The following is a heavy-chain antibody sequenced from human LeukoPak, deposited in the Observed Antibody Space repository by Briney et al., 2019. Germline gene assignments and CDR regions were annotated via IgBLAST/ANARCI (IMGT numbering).Heavy chain of an antibody. Sequence: PGGSLRLSCAASGFRFTGCWMSWVRQAPGKGPEWVANINQESTETYYVDSVRGRFTISRDNAKNSLSLQMNSLRVEDTAVYYCAREVDRSFGYWGQGNLVTVSS. CDR1: GFRFTGCW. CDR2: INQESTET. V-gene: IGHV3-7*01. J-gene: IGHJ4*02. D-gene: IGHD2-15*01. CDR3: AREVDRSFGY.